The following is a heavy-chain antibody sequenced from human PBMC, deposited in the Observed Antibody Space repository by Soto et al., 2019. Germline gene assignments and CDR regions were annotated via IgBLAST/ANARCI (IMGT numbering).Heavy chain of an antibody. CDR1: GFTFSSNY. D-gene: IGHD3-3*01. V-gene: IGHV3-66*01. CDR3: ARSPPPGGTIVGGPYMDV. J-gene: IGHJ6*03. Sequence: GGSLRLSGAALGFTFSSNYMSWVRQAPGKGLEWVSVIYSGGSTYYADSVKGRFTISRDNSKNTLYLQMNSLRAEDTAVYYCARSPPPGGTIVGGPYMDVWGKGTTVTVSS. CDR2: IYSGGST.